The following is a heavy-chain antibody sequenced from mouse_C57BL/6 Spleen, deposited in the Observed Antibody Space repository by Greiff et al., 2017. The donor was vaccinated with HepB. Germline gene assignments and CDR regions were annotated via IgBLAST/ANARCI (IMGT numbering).Heavy chain of an antibody. CDR1: GYSITSGYY. Sequence: DVHLVESGPGLVKPSQSLSLTCSVTGYSITSGYYWNWIRQFPGNKLEWMGYISYDGSNNYNPSLKNRISITRDTSKNQFFLKLNSVTTEDTATYYCARRGLYYGSNYWYFDVWGTGTTVTVSS. CDR3: ARRGLYYGSNYWYFDV. V-gene: IGHV3-6*01. CDR2: ISYDGSN. D-gene: IGHD1-1*01. J-gene: IGHJ1*03.